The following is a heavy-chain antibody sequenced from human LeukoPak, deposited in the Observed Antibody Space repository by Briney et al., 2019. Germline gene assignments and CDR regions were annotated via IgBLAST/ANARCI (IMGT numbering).Heavy chain of an antibody. CDR3: ARFGVDYDMDV. V-gene: IGHV4-59*11. J-gene: IGHJ6*02. D-gene: IGHD3-16*01. CDR2: IHYSGGP. Sequence: SETLSLTCTVSGGSISGHYWTWIRQPPGKGLEWIGQIHYSGGPDYNPSLKSRVTISVDTSKNQLSLKVTSVTGADTAVYYCARFGVDYDMDVWGQGTTVTVSS. CDR1: GGSISGHY.